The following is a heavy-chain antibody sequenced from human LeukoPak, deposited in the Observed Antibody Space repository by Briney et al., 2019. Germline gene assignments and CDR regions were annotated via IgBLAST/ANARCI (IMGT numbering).Heavy chain of an antibody. CDR1: GLTFSNYW. J-gene: IGHJ4*02. D-gene: IGHD4/OR15-4a*01. CDR3: ARRAGAYSHPYDY. CDR2: IYSENT. V-gene: IGHV3-53*01. Sequence: GGSLRLSCAASGLTFSNYWMPWVRQAPGKGREWGSFIYSENTHYSDSVKGRFTISRDNSKHTLNLQMTSLRAEETAVYYCARRAGAYSHPYDYWGQGTLVTVSS.